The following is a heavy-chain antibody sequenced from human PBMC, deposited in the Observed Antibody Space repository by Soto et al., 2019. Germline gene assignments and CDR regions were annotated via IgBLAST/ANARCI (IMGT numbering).Heavy chain of an antibody. J-gene: IGHJ6*02. Sequence: QVQLVQSGAAVKKPGSSVTVSCKASGGTFSSYAISWVRQAPGQGLEWMVGIIPIFGTADYAQKFQGRVTITAVESTSTALMALSSLRSEDTAVYSCAGSGFCSGGSSPPNYYYSYGMDVWCQGTTVTVSS. CDR1: GGTFSSYA. V-gene: IGHV1-69*12. D-gene: IGHD2-15*01. CDR2: IIPIFGTA. CDR3: AGSGFCSGGSSPPNYYYSYGMDV.